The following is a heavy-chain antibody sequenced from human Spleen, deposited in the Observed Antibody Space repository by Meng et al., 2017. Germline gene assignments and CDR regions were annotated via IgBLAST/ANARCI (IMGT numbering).Heavy chain of an antibody. Sequence: GGSLRLSCTASGFTFSRHAMSWVRQAPGKGLEWVAGISGTGGSTYYADSLKGRITVSRDDSKNTLYLQMNSLRAEDTAVYYCARDAGYFDNIGYYYPGAFDYWGQGTLVTVSS. D-gene: IGHD3-22*01. V-gene: IGHV3-23*01. CDR2: ISGTGGST. CDR1: GFTFSRHA. J-gene: IGHJ4*02. CDR3: ARDAGYFDNIGYYYPGAFDY.